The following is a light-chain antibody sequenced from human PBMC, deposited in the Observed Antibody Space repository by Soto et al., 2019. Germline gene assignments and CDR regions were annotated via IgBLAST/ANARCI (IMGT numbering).Light chain of an antibody. J-gene: IGKJ1*01. CDR3: QQRSKWRT. Sequence: EIVLTQSPGTLSLSPGEGGTLSCRASQSISSSYLAWYQQKPGQSPRLLIYAASSRATGIPDRFSGSGSGTDFTLTISSLEPEDFAVYYCQQRSKWRTFGQGTKVEIK. V-gene: IGKV3D-20*02. CDR1: QSISSSY. CDR2: AAS.